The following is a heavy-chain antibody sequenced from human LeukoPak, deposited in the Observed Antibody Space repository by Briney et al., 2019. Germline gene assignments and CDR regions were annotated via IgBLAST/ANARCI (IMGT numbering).Heavy chain of an antibody. CDR3: AKGTHIVVVIAKIFDY. CDR2: ISGSGGST. CDR1: GFTFSSYA. Sequence: PGGSLRLSCAASGFTFSSYAMSWVRQAPGKGLEWVSAISGSGGSTYYADSVKGRFTISRDNSKNTLYLQMNSLRAEDTAVYYCAKGTHIVVVIAKIFDYWGQGTLVTVSS. V-gene: IGHV3-23*01. J-gene: IGHJ4*02. D-gene: IGHD2-21*01.